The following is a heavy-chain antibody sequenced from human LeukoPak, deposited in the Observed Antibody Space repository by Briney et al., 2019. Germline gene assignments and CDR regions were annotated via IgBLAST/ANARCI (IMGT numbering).Heavy chain of an antibody. CDR3: AKDQFVVVPATDAFDI. Sequence: PGGSLRLSCAASGFNFSSYGMHWLRQAPAKGLAWVAFIRYDGSNKYYADSVKGRFTISRDNSKNTLYLQMNSLRAEDTAVYYCAKDQFVVVPATDAFDIWGQGTMVTVSS. CDR2: IRYDGSNK. J-gene: IGHJ3*02. CDR1: GFNFSSYG. V-gene: IGHV3-30*02. D-gene: IGHD2-2*01.